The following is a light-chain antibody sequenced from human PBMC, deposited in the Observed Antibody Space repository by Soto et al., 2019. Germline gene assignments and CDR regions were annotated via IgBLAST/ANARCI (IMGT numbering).Light chain of an antibody. CDR2: LAS. CDR3: QQYNNWPPTT. CDR1: QSVSNN. V-gene: IGKV3D-15*01. J-gene: IGKJ5*01. Sequence: EIVMTQSPATLSVSPWERATLSCMASQSVSNNLAWYQQKPGQAPRLLIYLASTRAPGIPARFSGSGSGTEFTLTISSLQSEDFAVYYCQQYNNWPPTTFGQGTRLEI.